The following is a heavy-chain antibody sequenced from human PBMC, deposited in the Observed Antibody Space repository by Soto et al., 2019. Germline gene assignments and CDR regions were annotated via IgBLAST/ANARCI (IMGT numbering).Heavy chain of an antibody. D-gene: IGHD3-22*01. CDR1: GGSISSYY. J-gene: IGHJ4*02. CDR2: IYYSGST. CDR3: ARESAVISYFDY. V-gene: IGHV4-59*01. Sequence: SETLSLTCTVSGGSISSYYWSWIRQPPGKGLEWIGYIYYSGSTNYNPSLKSRVTISVDTSKNQFSLKLSSVTAADTAVYYCARESAVISYFDYWGQGTLVTVSS.